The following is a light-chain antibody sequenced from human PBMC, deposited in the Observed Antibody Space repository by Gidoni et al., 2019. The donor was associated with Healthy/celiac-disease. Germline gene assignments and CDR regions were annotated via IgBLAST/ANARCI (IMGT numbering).Light chain of an antibody. CDR3: SSYTSSSTLL. J-gene: IGLJ2*01. Sequence: QSALTQPASVSGSPGQPITISCTGTSSDAGGYNYVSWYQQHPGKAPKLMIYDVSNRPAGVSNRFSGSTSGNTASLTISGLQAEDEADYYCSSYTSSSTLLFGGGTKLTVL. CDR1: SSDAGGYNY. CDR2: DVS. V-gene: IGLV2-14*01.